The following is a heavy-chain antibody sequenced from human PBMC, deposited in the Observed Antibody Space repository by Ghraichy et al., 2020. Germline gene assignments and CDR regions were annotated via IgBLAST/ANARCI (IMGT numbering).Heavy chain of an antibody. J-gene: IGHJ6*03. V-gene: IGHV4-61*09. CDR2: IYSSGST. D-gene: IGHD3-3*01. Sequence: SETLSLTCTVSGDSIIRDSYYWSWIRQPAGKGLEWIGHIYSSGSTTYNPSLKSRVSISGDTSNTQFSLKLTSVTAADTAVYYCARGLAWSGGFCYLNYYFYNYRDVLGKGTTVIVSS. CDR3: ARGLAWSGGFCYLNYYFYNYRDV. CDR1: GDSIIRDSYY.